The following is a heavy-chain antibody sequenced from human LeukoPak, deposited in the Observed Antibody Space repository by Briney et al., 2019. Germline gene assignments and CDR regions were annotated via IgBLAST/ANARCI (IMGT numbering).Heavy chain of an antibody. CDR3: ARGVRYFDL. Sequence: KPSETLSLTCTVSGGSHSSYSWSWTRQPPGKGLEWIGYIYNSGGTNYNPSLKSRVTISLDTSKNQFSLKLTSVTAADTAVYYCARGVRYFDLWGRGTLVTVSS. CDR1: GGSHSSYS. V-gene: IGHV4-59*01. J-gene: IGHJ2*01. D-gene: IGHD3-10*01. CDR2: IYNSGGT.